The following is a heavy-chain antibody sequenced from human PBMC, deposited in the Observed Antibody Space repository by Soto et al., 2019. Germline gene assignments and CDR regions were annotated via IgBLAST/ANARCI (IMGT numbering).Heavy chain of an antibody. J-gene: IGHJ3*02. CDR2: IYDSGRT. CDR3: ARRPYSYGSDAFAI. Sequence: QLQLQESGPGLVKPSETLSLTCTVSGGSISSSSYYWGWIRQPPGKGLEWIGSIYDSGRTYYNPSLKSRVTISVDTTKSQFSLKLSSVTAADTAVYYCARRPYSYGSDAFAIWGQGTMVTDSS. V-gene: IGHV4-39*01. CDR1: GGSISSSSYY. D-gene: IGHD5-18*01.